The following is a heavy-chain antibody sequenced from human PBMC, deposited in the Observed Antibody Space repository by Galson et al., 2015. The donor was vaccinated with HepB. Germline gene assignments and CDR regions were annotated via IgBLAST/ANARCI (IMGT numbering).Heavy chain of an antibody. Sequence: SVKVSCKVSGGTFSNYAISWVRQAPGQGLEWMGVIIPTFGRTKYAQKSQGRVTITADESTTTAYMELRSLRPEDTALYYCARDEGDVAVVPSAIDYYTYPMDVWGQGTSVTISS. J-gene: IGHJ6*02. CDR3: ARDEGDVAVVPSAIDYYTYPMDV. D-gene: IGHD2-2*01. V-gene: IGHV1-69*13. CDR1: GGTFSNYA. CDR2: IIPTFGRT.